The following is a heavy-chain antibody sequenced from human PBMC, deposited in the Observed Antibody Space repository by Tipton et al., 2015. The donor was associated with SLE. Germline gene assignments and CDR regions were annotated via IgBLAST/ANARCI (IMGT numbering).Heavy chain of an antibody. CDR3: ASGGYYGSGSYYGGWFDP. D-gene: IGHD3-10*01. CDR1: GGPIRNSPYY. Sequence: TLSLTCHVAGGPIRNSPYYWAWIRQTRGKRLEWIGSVFDTGYTAYNPSLEGRVSLSVDTSNNEFSLKLSSVTAADTAVYYCASGGYYGSGSYYGGWFDPWGHGTLVTVSS. V-gene: IGHV4-39*07. J-gene: IGHJ5*02. CDR2: VFDTGYT.